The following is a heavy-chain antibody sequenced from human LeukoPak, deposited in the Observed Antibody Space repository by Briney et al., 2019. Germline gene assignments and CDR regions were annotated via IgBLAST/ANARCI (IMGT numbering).Heavy chain of an antibody. D-gene: IGHD2-2*02. J-gene: IGHJ4*02. CDR3: ARGPDIVVVPAAIHFDY. CDR2: IYHSGST. Sequence: KSSQTLSLTCAVSGGSISSGGYSWSWIRQPPGKGLEWIGYIYHSGSTYYNPSPKSRVTISVDRSKNQFSLKLSSVTAADTAVYYCARGPDIVVVPAAIHFDYWGQGTLVTVSS. CDR1: GGSISSGGYS. V-gene: IGHV4-30-2*01.